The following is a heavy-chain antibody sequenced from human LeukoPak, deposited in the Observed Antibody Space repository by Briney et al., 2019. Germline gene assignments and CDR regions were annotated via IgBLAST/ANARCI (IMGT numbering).Heavy chain of an antibody. V-gene: IGHV1-69*05. J-gene: IGHJ4*02. CDR2: IIPIFGTA. CDR3: ARDRLRGGYDY. CDR1: GGTFSSYA. D-gene: IGHD6-25*01. Sequence: SSVKVSCKASGGTFSSYAISWVRQAPGEGLEWMGGIIPIFGTANYAQKFQGRVTITTDESTSTAYVELSSLRSEDTAVYCCARDRLRGGYDYWGQGTQVPVSS.